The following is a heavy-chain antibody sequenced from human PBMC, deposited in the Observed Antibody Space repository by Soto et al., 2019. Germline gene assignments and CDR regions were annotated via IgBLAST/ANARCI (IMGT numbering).Heavy chain of an antibody. D-gene: IGHD3-9*01. J-gene: IGHJ4*02. CDR2: ISGHNGNT. CDR1: GYTFTRFG. Sequence: QVQLVQSGTEVKKPGASVKVSCKASGYTFTRFGSNWVRQAPGQGLECMGWISGHNGNTHSAQNFPGRVPVPTDPFTKMAYMELRSLRSDDTAAYYCARAFEAGGPRVGRVDFWGQGTLVTVSS. CDR3: ARAFEAGGPRVGRVDF. V-gene: IGHV1-18*01.